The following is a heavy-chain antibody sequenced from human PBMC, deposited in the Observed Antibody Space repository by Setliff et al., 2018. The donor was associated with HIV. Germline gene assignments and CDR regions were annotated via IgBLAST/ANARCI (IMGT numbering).Heavy chain of an antibody. CDR1: GGSISSHY. Sequence: ETLSLTCAVSGGSISSHYWSWIRLPPGKGLEWIGEIIHSGSTNYNPSLKSRVTISVDTSKNQFSLNLSSVTAADTAVYYCARDARWLQFPYFDYWGQGTLVTVSS. D-gene: IGHD5-12*01. V-gene: IGHV4-59*11. CDR2: IIHSGST. J-gene: IGHJ4*01. CDR3: ARDARWLQFPYFDY.